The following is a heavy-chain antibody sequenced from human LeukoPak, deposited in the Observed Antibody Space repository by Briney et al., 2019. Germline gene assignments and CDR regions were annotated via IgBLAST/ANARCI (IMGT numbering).Heavy chain of an antibody. D-gene: IGHD3-10*01. CDR1: GYTFTIYA. J-gene: IGHJ4*02. Sequence: ASVKVSCKASGYTFTIYAMHWVRQAPGQRLEWMGWINAGNGNTKYSQKFQGRVTITRDTSASTAYMELSSLRSEDTAVYYCARSNSDGKRITMVRGAYYFDYWGQGTLVTVSS. CDR2: INAGNGNT. CDR3: ARSNSDGKRITMVRGAYYFDY. V-gene: IGHV1-3*01.